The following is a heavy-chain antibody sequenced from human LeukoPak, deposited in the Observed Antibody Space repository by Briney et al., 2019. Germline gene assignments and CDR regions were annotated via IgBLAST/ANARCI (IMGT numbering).Heavy chain of an antibody. CDR2: IKEDGSES. Sequence: GGSLRLSCAASGFIFSTYWMSWVRQAPGKGLEWAANIKEDGSESHYVDSVKGRFTISRDNAKNTLYLQMNSLRAEDTAVYYCARGRGYSYGYIDYWGQGTLVTVSS. V-gene: IGHV3-7*04. J-gene: IGHJ4*02. CDR3: ARGRGYSYGYIDY. D-gene: IGHD5-18*01. CDR1: GFIFSTYW.